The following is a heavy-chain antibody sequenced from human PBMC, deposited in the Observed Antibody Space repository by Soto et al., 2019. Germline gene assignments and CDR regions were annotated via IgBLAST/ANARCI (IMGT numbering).Heavy chain of an antibody. CDR3: ARRSSSSLGSLFDP. J-gene: IGHJ5*02. Sequence: QLQLQESGPGLVQPAETLSLTCTVSGGSISSSTYYWDWIRQPPGKGLEWIGAMYYTGKKNYNPSLESRVTMCVDTSKNQFSLKLSSVTPTDTAVYYCARRSSSSLGSLFDPWGRGILVTVSS. CDR1: GGSISSSTYY. V-gene: IGHV4-39*01. D-gene: IGHD6-6*01. CDR2: MYYTGKK.